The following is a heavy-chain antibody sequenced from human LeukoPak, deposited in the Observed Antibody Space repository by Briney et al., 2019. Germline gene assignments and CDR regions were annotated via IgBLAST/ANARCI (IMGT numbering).Heavy chain of an antibody. Sequence: GGSLSLFCAASGFTLSTYEIHWVRQAPGRGLDWVSYITTSGSTMSYAHSVKGLFTISRDNTKNSLYLQMNGLRAEDTAVYDCARRDFYDTTGYLLDYWGQGTLVTVSS. J-gene: IGHJ4*02. CDR2: ITTSGSTM. CDR1: GFTLSTYE. V-gene: IGHV3-48*03. D-gene: IGHD3-22*01. CDR3: ARRDFYDTTGYLLDY.